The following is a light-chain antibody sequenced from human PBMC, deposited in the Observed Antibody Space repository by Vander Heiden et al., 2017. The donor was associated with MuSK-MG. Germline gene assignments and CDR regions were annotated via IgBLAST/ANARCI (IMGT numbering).Light chain of an antibody. Sequence: EIVLTQSPDTLYVSPGERATLSCRASQTITSNYIAWYQQRRGQAPRLLMYGVSRRATGIPDRFSGSGAATDFTLTISRLEPEDFAVYYCQVYDTSSFSFGPGTKVDLK. V-gene: IGKV3-20*01. CDR1: QTITSNY. CDR3: QVYDTSSFS. CDR2: GVS. J-gene: IGKJ3*01.